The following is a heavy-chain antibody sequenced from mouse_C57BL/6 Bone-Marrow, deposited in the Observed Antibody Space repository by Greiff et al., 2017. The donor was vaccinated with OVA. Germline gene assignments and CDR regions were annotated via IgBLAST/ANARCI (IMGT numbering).Heavy chain of an antibody. CDR3: AKANWWYFDV. V-gene: IGHV1-64*01. D-gene: IGHD4-1*01. CDR1: GYTLTSYW. CDR2: IHPNSGST. J-gene: IGHJ1*03. Sequence: QVQLQQPGAELVKPGASVKLSCKASGYTLTSYWMHWVKQRPGQGLEWIGMIHPNSGSTKYNEKFKSKATLTVDKSSITAYMQLSSLTSEDSAVYYCAKANWWYFDVWGTGTTVTVSS.